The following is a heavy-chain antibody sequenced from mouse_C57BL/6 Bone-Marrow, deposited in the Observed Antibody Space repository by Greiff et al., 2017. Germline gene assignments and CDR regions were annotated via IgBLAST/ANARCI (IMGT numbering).Heavy chain of an antibody. CDR2: IDPSDGHT. CDR3: ARPYYYGFAY. D-gene: IGHD1-1*01. J-gene: IGHJ3*01. Sequence: QVQLQQPGAELVKPGASVKLSCKASGYTFTSYWMQWVKQRPGQGLEWIGEIDPSDGHTNYNQKFKGKATLTVDTSSSTAYMQLSSLTSEDSAVYYCARPYYYGFAYWGQGTLVTVSA. V-gene: IGHV1-50*01. CDR1: GYTFTSYW.